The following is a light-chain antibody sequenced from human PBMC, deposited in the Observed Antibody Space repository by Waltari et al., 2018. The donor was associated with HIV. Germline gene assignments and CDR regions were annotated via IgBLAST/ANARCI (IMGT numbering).Light chain of an antibody. Sequence: EIVLTQSPGPLSLSPGERATLSCRASQSVSRSYLAWYQQKPGQAPRLLIYGASSRATGIPDRFSGSGSGTDFTLTISRLEPEDFVVYYCQHYGSSPSSTFGQGTRLEIK. J-gene: IGKJ5*01. CDR1: QSVSRSY. V-gene: IGKV3-20*01. CDR2: GAS. CDR3: QHYGSSPSST.